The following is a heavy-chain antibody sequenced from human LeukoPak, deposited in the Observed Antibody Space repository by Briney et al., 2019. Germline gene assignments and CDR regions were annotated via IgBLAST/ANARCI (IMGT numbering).Heavy chain of an antibody. CDR3: AREGVQYYGSGSYYGRWFDP. Sequence: GGSLRLSCAASGFTFSSYAMHWVRQAPGKGLEWVAVISYDGSNKYYADSVKGRFTISRDNSKNTLYLQMNSLRAEDTAVHYCAREGVQYYGSGSYYGRWFDPWGQGTLVTVSS. J-gene: IGHJ5*02. V-gene: IGHV3-30*04. CDR2: ISYDGSNK. CDR1: GFTFSSYA. D-gene: IGHD3-10*01.